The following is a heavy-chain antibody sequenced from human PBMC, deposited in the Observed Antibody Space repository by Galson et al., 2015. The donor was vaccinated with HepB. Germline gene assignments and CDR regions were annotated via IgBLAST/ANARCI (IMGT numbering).Heavy chain of an antibody. CDR2: ISGSGGST. Sequence: LRLSCAASGFTFSSYAMSWVRQAPGKGLEWVSAISGSGGSTYYADSVKGRFTISRDNSKNTLYLQMNSLRAEDTAVYYCAKNELYYYGSGSYYFVGGMDVWGQGTTVTVSS. CDR1: GFTFSSYA. J-gene: IGHJ6*02. CDR3: AKNELYYYGSGSYYFVGGMDV. D-gene: IGHD3-10*01. V-gene: IGHV3-23*01.